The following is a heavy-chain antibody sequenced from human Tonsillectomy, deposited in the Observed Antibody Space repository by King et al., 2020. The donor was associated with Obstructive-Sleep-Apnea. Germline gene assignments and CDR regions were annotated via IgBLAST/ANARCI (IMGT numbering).Heavy chain of an antibody. Sequence: VQLVESGGGLVQPGGSLRLSCAASGFTFSSHSMNWVRQAPGKGLEWVSYISSSSSTIYYADSAKGRFTISRDNAKNSLYLQMNSLRAEDTAVYYCARNGGGFDYWGQGTLVTVSS. V-gene: IGHV3-48*04. CDR3: ARNGGGFDY. D-gene: IGHD3-10*01. CDR1: GFTFSSHS. CDR2: ISSSSSTI. J-gene: IGHJ4*02.